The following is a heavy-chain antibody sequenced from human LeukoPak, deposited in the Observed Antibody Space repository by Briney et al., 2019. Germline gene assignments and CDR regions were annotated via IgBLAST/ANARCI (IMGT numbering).Heavy chain of an antibody. V-gene: IGHV1-69*05. CDR3: ARQSIAVAGEGDY. CDR2: IIPIFSTA. J-gene: IGHJ4*02. Sequence: ASVNVSCKASGGTFSSYVIRGVGQAPGQGLEGMGGIIPIFSTANYAQKFQDRVTIETDESTSTAYMELSSLRSEDTAVYYCARQSIAVAGEGDYWGQGTLVTVSS. CDR1: GGTFSSYV. D-gene: IGHD6-19*01.